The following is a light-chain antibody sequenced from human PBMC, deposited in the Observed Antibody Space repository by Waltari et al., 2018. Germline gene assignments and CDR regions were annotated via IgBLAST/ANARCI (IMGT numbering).Light chain of an antibody. CDR3: NSYTTISTWV. CDR2: DVS. Sequence: QSALTQPASVSGSPGQSITISCTGTSSDVGPSNYVSWYQQYPGKAPTLIIYDVSYRPSGGSSRFSASKSGNTASLSISGLQAESEADYYCNSYTTISTWVFGRGTKLTVL. V-gene: IGLV2-14*03. CDR1: SSDVGPSNY. J-gene: IGLJ3*02.